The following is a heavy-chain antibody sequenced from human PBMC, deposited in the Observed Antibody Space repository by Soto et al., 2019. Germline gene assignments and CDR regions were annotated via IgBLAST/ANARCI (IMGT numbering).Heavy chain of an antibody. J-gene: IGHJ4*02. Sequence: EVQLLESGGGLVQPGGSLRLSCAASGFAFSSYAMTWVRQAPGKGLKWVSTVSGSGGSTYYADSVKGRFTISRDNSKNTLYLQMNSLRAEDTAVYYCAKIPLSYYIWGSDDYWGQGTLVTVSS. CDR1: GFAFSSYA. D-gene: IGHD3-16*01. CDR2: VSGSGGST. CDR3: AKIPLSYYIWGSDDY. V-gene: IGHV3-23*01.